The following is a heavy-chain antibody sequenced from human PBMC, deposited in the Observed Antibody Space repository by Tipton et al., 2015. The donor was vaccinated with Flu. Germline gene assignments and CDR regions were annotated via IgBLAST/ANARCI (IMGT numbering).Heavy chain of an antibody. Sequence: LRLSCSVSGYSINSGYYWGRIRQPPGKGLQWIGNIHRTGSAYYNPSLTSRVTIPVDTSKNQFSLRLTSVTAADTAVYYCARAPTTAVAYIWGQGTLVTVSS. CDR3: ARAPTTAVAYI. CDR1: GYSINSGYY. J-gene: IGHJ4*02. CDR2: IHRTGSA. D-gene: IGHD6-19*01. V-gene: IGHV4-38-2*02.